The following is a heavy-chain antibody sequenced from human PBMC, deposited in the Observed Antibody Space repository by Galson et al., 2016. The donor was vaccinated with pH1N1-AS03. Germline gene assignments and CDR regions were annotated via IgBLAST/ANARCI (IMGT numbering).Heavy chain of an antibody. Sequence: QSGAEVKKPGESLKISCKGSGSSFTKNWIGWVRQMPGKGLEWMGFIYPIDSDTRYSPAFQGQVTISVDKSINTAYLQGSSLKAADTAMYFCARHREDQVLSSPMDVWGQGTTVIVSS. CDR2: IYPIDSDT. D-gene: IGHD1-26*01. CDR1: GSSFTKNW. CDR3: ARHREDQVLSSPMDV. J-gene: IGHJ6*02. V-gene: IGHV5-51*01.